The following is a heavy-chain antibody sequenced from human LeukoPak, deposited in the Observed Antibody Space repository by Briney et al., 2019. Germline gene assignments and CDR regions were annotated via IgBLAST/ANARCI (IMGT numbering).Heavy chain of an antibody. J-gene: IGHJ5*02. CDR2: IHRGGNT. CDR3: AKDRGITMTENWFDP. Sequence: GGSLRLSCAASGFTVSGNYMSWVRQAPGKGLEWLSVIHRGGNTYYADSVKGRFAISRDNSKNTLYLQMNSLRAEDTAVYYCAKDRGITMTENWFDPWGQGTLVTVSS. CDR1: GFTVSGNY. V-gene: IGHV3-53*01. D-gene: IGHD3-22*01.